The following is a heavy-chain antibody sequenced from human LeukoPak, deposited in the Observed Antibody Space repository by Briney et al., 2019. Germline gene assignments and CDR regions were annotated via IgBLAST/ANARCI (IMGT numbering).Heavy chain of an antibody. CDR3: ARDQATVTPDY. D-gene: IGHD4-17*01. V-gene: IGHV3-74*01. CDR1: GFTISSYW. J-gene: IGHJ4*02. CDR2: INSDGSST. Sequence: PGGSLTLSCAASGFTISSYWMHWVWLAPGKGQVGVSRINSDGSSTSYADSVKGRFTISRDNAKNTLYLQMNSLRAEDTAVYYCARDQATVTPDYWGQGTLVTVSS.